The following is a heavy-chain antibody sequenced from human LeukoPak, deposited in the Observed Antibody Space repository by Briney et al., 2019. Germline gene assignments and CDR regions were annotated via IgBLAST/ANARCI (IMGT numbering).Heavy chain of an antibody. Sequence: SETLSLTCTVSGHSITNYYWSWIRQPAGKGLEGIGRIYSSGNTNYNPSLQSRVTMSVDASKNQFSLKLSSVTAADTAVYYCARVGSDGSYFDSWGQGTLVTVSS. J-gene: IGHJ4*02. V-gene: IGHV4-4*07. D-gene: IGHD1-26*01. CDR2: IYSSGNT. CDR3: ARVGSDGSYFDS. CDR1: GHSITNYY.